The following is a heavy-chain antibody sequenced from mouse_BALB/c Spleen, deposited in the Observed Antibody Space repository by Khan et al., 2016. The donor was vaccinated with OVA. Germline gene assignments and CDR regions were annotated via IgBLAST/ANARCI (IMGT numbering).Heavy chain of an antibody. CDR1: GYSITSDYA. CDR2: ITYSGNT. D-gene: IGHD2-3*01. Sequence: EVQLQESGPGLVKPSQSLSLTCTVTGYSITSDYAWNWIRQFPGNKLEWMGYITYSGNTNYNPSLKSRTSITRDTSKNQFFLQLNSVTTEDTATYYCARGDGGDFDYWGQGTTLTVSS. CDR3: ARGDGGDFDY. J-gene: IGHJ2*01. V-gene: IGHV3-2*02.